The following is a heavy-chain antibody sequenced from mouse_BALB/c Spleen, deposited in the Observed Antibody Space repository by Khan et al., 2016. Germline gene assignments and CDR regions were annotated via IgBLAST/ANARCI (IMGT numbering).Heavy chain of an antibody. V-gene: IGHV1S135*01. D-gene: IGHD1-1*01. CDR1: GYAFTSYN. CDR2: IDPYNGDT. J-gene: IGHJ2*01. CDR3: AREGITTIVAKGLDY. Sequence: VQLQQSGPELVMPGASVKVSCKASGYAFTSYNMYWVKQSHGKSLEWIGYIDPYNGDTAYNQKFKGKATLTVDKPSSTAHMQLNSLTSEDSAVSFCAREGITTIVAKGLDYWGQGTTLTVSS.